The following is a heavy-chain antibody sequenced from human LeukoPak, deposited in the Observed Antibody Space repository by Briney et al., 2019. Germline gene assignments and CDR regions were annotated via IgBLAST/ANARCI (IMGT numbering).Heavy chain of an antibody. Sequence: GGSLRLSCAASGLTFSTYSFNWVRQAPGKGLEWLSYINSRSSAIYYADSVKGRFTISRDNGKNSVYLQMSSLRDEDTAVYYCTGASWFGEWVRWGQGTLVTVYS. CDR3: TGASWFGEWVR. V-gene: IGHV3-48*02. D-gene: IGHD3-10*01. J-gene: IGHJ4*02. CDR1: GLTFSTYS. CDR2: INSRSSAI.